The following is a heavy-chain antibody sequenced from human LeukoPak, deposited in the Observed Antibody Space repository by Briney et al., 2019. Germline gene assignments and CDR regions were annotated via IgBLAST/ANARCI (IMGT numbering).Heavy chain of an antibody. CDR1: GLTFSTSG. CDR2: IGPTGSDR. Sequence: GGSLRLSCTASGLTFSTSGFNWVRQAPGKGLEWVASIGPTGSDRYHADSIKGRFTISRDNANNFLYLQMNSLRAEDTAVYYRATKTNGRHYDYWGQGTLLTVSS. D-gene: IGHD1-14*01. CDR3: ATKTNGRHYDY. V-gene: IGHV3-21*06. J-gene: IGHJ4*02.